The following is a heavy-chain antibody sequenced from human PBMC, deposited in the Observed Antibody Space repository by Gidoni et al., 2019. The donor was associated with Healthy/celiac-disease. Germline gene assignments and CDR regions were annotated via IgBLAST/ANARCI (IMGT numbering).Heavy chain of an antibody. V-gene: IGHV3-11*05. D-gene: IGHD3-22*01. CDR2: ISSSSSYT. CDR3: ARVRDSSGYYYDY. J-gene: IGHJ4*02. CDR1: GSTLSDYY. Sequence: QVQLVESGGGWVKLGGSLRVSCAASGSTLSDYYMSWIRQAPGKGLEWVSYISSSSSYTNYADSVKGRFTISRDNAKNSLYLQMNSLRAEDTAVYYCARVRDSSGYYYDYWGQGTLVTVSS.